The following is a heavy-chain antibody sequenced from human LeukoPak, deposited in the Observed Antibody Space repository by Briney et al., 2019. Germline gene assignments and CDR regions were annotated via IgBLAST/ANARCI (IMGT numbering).Heavy chain of an antibody. CDR1: GGSISSGSYY. CDR2: IYHSGST. Sequence: SETLSLTCTVSGGSISSGSYYWGWIRQPPGKGLEWIGSIYHSGSTYYNPSLKSRVTIPVDTSKNQFSPKLSSVTAADTAVYYCARAHSIASYYYGVDVWGQGTTVTVSS. V-gene: IGHV4-39*07. CDR3: ARAHSIASYYYGVDV. J-gene: IGHJ6*02. D-gene: IGHD2/OR15-2a*01.